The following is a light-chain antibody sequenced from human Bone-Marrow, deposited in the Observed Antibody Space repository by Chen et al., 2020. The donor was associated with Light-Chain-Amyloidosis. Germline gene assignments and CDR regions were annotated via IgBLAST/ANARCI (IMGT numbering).Light chain of an antibody. J-gene: IGLJ2*01. V-gene: IGLV3-25*03. Sequence: SYELTQPPSVSVSPGQTARITCSGDDLPTKYAYWYQRKPGPAPVLVINRDTERPSGISERFSGSSSGTTATLTISGVQAEDEAEYHGQSADSSGTYEVIFGGGTKLTVL. CDR1: DLPTKY. CDR3: QSADSSGTYEVI. CDR2: RDT.